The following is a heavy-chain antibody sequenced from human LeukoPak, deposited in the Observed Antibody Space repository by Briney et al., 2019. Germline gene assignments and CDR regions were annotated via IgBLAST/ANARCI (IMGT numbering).Heavy chain of an antibody. D-gene: IGHD6-13*01. J-gene: IGHJ4*02. Sequence: PGGFLRLSCEASGFSFSAYWMHWVRQGPGKGLVWVSRINADGFTIRYADSVKGRFTISRDNAKNTLYLQMNSLRAEDTAVYYCVRVAESSSLTMANWGPGTQVTVSS. CDR1: GFSFSAYW. CDR3: VRVAESSSLTMAN. V-gene: IGHV3-74*01. CDR2: INADGFTI.